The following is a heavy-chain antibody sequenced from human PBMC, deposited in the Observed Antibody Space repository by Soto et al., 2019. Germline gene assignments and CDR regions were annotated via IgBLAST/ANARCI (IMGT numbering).Heavy chain of an antibody. Sequence: SETLYLTCAVYGGSFSGYYWSWIRQPPGKGLEWIGEINHSGSTNYNPSLKSRVTISVDTSKNQFSLKLSSVTAADTAVYYCARSLQYYDYIWGSYRYPDAFDIWGQGTMVTVSS. V-gene: IGHV4-34*01. D-gene: IGHD3-16*02. CDR1: GGSFSGYY. J-gene: IGHJ3*02. CDR3: ARSLQYYDYIWGSYRYPDAFDI. CDR2: INHSGST.